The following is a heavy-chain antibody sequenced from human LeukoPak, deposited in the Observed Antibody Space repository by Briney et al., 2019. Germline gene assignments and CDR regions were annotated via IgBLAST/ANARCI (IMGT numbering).Heavy chain of an antibody. J-gene: IGHJ4*02. V-gene: IGHV4-30-2*01. CDR3: ARGKDSPDYADYLDY. D-gene: IGHD4-17*01. CDR2: INHSGNT. Sequence: SQTLSLTCAVSGGSISSGGYSWSWLRQPPGTGLEWLGYINHSGNTYDNPSIKSRVTISVNRSNNQFSLKLSSVTAADTAVYCCARGKDSPDYADYLDYWGQGTLVTVSS. CDR1: GGSISSGGYS.